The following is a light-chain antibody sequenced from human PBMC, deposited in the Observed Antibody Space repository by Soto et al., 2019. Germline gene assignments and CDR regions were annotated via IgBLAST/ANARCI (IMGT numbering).Light chain of an antibody. CDR3: QQYGSSLWT. CDR2: GAS. CDR1: QGISNF. J-gene: IGKJ1*01. V-gene: IGKV1-9*01. Sequence: DIQLTQSPSFLSASVGDRVAITCRASQGISNFLAWYQLKPGKAPNLLIYGASTLQSGVPSRFSGSGSGTDFTLTISSLQPEDFAVYYCQQYGSSLWTFGQGTKVDIK.